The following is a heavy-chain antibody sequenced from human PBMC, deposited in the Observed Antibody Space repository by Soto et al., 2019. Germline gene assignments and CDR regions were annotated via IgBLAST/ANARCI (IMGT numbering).Heavy chain of an antibody. V-gene: IGHV4-59*01. CDR1: GGSISSYY. J-gene: IGHJ4*02. Sequence: SETLSLTCTVSGGSISSYYWSWIRQPPGKGLEWIGYIYYSGSTNYNPSLKGRVTISVDTSKNQFSLKLSSVTAADTAVYYCARDAYDFWSGYYQGYDYWGQGTLVTVSS. CDR3: ARDAYDFWSGYYQGYDY. CDR2: IYYSGST. D-gene: IGHD3-3*01.